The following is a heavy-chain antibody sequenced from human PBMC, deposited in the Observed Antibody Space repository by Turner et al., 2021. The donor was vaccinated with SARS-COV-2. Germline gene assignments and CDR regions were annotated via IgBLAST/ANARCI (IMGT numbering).Heavy chain of an antibody. CDR3: ANVRRDGPFDAFDI. V-gene: IGHV3-23*01. CDR2: ISGKTYST. J-gene: IGHJ3*02. D-gene: IGHD3-10*02. CDR1: GFPFNTYA. Sequence: EVQLLESGGGLVQPGGSLRLSCAASGFPFNTYAMTWVRQAPGKGLQWGSTISGKTYSTYYADSVKGRFTISRDNFKNTLYLQMNSLRAEDTAVYYCANVRRDGPFDAFDIWGQGTMVTVSS.